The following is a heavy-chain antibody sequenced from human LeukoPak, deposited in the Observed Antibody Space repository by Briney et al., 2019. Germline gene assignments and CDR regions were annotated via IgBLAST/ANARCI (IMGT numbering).Heavy chain of an antibody. CDR3: ARDKSEYDSSGRGDY. V-gene: IGHV3-74*03. CDR2: INGDGSYT. CDR1: GFAFSSYW. D-gene: IGHD3-22*01. Sequence: GGSLRLSCAASGFAFSSYWMHWVRQVPGKGLVWLSRINGDGSYTKYADSVKGRFTISRDNAQNTLFLQMNSLSAEDTAVYFCARDKSEYDSSGRGDYWGQGALVTVSS. J-gene: IGHJ4*02.